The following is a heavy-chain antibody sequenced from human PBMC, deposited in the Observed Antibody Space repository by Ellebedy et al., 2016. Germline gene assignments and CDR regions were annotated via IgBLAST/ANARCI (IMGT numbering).Heavy chain of an antibody. V-gene: IGHV3-30*18. CDR3: SNGGDEPDF. Sequence: GESLKISXVGSGFTFNDYAMHWVRQAPGKGPEWVAVISDDGSKKFYAESLKGRFTISRDDSKRTVYLQMNSLRREDTAVYYCSNGGDEPDFWGQGTLV. CDR1: GFTFNDYA. J-gene: IGHJ4*02. CDR2: ISDDGSKK.